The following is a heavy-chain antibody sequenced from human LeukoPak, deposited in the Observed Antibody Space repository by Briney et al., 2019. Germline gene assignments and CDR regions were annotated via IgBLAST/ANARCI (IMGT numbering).Heavy chain of an antibody. V-gene: IGHV3-30*02. CDR1: GFTFSSYG. Sequence: GGSLRLSCAASGFTFSSYGMHWVRQAPGKGLEWVAFIRYDGSNKYYADSVKGRFTISRDNSKNTLYLQMNSLRAEDTALYYCAKEAVAGPHGAFDIWGQGTMVTVSS. D-gene: IGHD6-19*01. J-gene: IGHJ3*02. CDR3: AKEAVAGPHGAFDI. CDR2: IRYDGSNK.